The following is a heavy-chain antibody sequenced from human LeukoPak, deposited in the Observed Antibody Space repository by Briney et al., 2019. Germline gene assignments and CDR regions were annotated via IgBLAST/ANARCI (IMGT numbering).Heavy chain of an antibody. D-gene: IGHD6-13*01. Sequence: PSETLSLTCAVYGGSFSGYYWSWIRQPPGKGLEWIGEINHSGSTNYNPSLKSRVTISVDTSKNQFSLKLSSVTAADTAVYYCARHGSIAAAGTHRYYYYYMDVWGKGTTVTISS. CDR3: ARHGSIAAAGTHRYYYYYMDV. V-gene: IGHV4-34*01. CDR1: GGSFSGYY. J-gene: IGHJ6*03. CDR2: INHSGST.